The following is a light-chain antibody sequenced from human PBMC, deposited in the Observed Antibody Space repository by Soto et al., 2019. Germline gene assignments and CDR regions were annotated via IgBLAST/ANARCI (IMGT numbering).Light chain of an antibody. J-gene: IGKJ5*01. CDR1: LSVSNY. CDR3: QQRQYWPPIT. Sequence: VVTQSPPTPSLSPGERATLSCRTSLSVSNYLAWYQQKPGQAPRLLIYDASNRASGIPARFTGSGSGTDFNLTISTLEPEDFAVYYCQQRQYWPPITFGQGTRLEIK. V-gene: IGKV3-11*01. CDR2: DAS.